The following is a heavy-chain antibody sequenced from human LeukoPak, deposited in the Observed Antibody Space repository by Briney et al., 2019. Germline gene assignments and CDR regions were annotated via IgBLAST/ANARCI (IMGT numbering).Heavy chain of an antibody. CDR1: GDTINSGGYF. D-gene: IGHD3-22*01. Sequence: PSQTLSLTCSVSGDTINSGGYFWTWIRQLPGKGLEWIGYIYSSGSTFYNPSLNSRVIISLDTSKNQLSLVLHSVTAADTAVYYCARGHYDSSGYFPYYFEYWGQGTLVTVSS. J-gene: IGHJ4*02. CDR3: ARGHYDSSGYFPYYFEY. V-gene: IGHV4-31*03. CDR2: IYSSGST.